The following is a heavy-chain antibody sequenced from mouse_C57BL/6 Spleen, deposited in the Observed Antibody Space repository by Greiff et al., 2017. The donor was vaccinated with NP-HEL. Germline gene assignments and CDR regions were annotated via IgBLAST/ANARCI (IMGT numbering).Heavy chain of an antibody. V-gene: IGHV1-66*01. CDR2: IYPGSGNT. D-gene: IGHD2-3*01. CDR1: GYSFTSYY. CDR3: EGGYYNYYAMDY. Sequence: VQLQQSGPELVKPGASVKISCKASGYSFTSYYIHWVKQRPGQGLEWIGWIYPGSGNTKYNEKFKGKATLTADTSSSTAYMQLSSLTSEDSAVYYCEGGYYNYYAMDYWGQGTSVTVSS. J-gene: IGHJ4*01.